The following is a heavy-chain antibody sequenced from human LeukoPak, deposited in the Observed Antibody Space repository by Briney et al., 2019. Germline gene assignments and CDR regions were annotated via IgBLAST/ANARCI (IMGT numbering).Heavy chain of an antibody. CDR1: GFTFSSYA. J-gene: IGHJ4*02. D-gene: IGHD3-22*01. Sequence: GGSLRLSCAASGFTFSSYAMSWVRQAPGKGLEWVSAISGGGSTYYADSVKGRFTISRDNSKNTLYLQMNSLRAEDMAVYYCAKDGRDSSGYRFDYWGQGTLVTVSS. V-gene: IGHV3-23*01. CDR2: ISGGGST. CDR3: AKDGRDSSGYRFDY.